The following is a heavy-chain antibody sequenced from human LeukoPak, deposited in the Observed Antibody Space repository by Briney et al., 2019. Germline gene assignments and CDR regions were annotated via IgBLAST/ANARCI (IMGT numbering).Heavy chain of an antibody. Sequence: GGSLRLSCAASRFTFSNFAMSWVRQAPGKGLEWVSAISGSGGSTYYANSVKGRFTISRDNSKNALFLQMNSLRAEDTAVYYCAKSGPYCSSTSCNYFDYWGQGTLVTVSS. J-gene: IGHJ4*02. V-gene: IGHV3-23*01. D-gene: IGHD2-2*01. CDR3: AKSGPYCSSTSCNYFDY. CDR2: ISGSGGST. CDR1: RFTFSNFA.